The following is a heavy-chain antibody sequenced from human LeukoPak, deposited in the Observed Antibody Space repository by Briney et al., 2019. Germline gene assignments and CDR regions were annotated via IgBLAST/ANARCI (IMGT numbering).Heavy chain of an antibody. CDR2: ISNSGSTM. CDR3: AVAGTTVTTPFDY. V-gene: IGHV3-48*03. D-gene: IGHD4-17*01. J-gene: IGHJ4*02. CDR1: GITFSNYE. Sequence: GGSLRLSCVASGITFSNYEMNWVRQAPGKGLEWLSCISNSGSTMYYADSVKGRFTISRDNAKNSLYLQMNSLRAEDTAVYYCAVAGTTVTTPFDYWGQGTLVTVSS.